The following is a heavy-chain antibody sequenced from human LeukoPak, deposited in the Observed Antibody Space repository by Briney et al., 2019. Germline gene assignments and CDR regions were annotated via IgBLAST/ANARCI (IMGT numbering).Heavy chain of an antibody. J-gene: IGHJ1*01. V-gene: IGHV3-30*02. CDR3: ASCDSSPPFGLKTDHHPVCNHFQH. Sequence: GGSLRLSCAASGFTFSSYGMHWVRQGPGKGLEWVAYIPYDGSNKYYAESVKGRFTISRDNSKNTLYLQMNSLRSEDTAVYYCASCDSSPPFGLKTDHHPVCNHFQHWGQGTLVTVSS. CDR1: GFTFSSYG. CDR2: IPYDGSNK. D-gene: IGHD6-19*01.